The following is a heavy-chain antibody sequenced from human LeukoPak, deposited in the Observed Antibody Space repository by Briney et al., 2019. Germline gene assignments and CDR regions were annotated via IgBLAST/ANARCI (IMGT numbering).Heavy chain of an antibody. D-gene: IGHD3-9*01. Sequence: PGGSLRLSCAASGFTFSNYGMHWVRQAPGKGLEWVAFIRSDGINKYHADSVKGRFTISRDNSKNTLYLQMNSLRAEDTAVYYCAKVPRYFDLDAFDIWGQGTMVTVSS. CDR3: AKVPRYFDLDAFDI. CDR1: GFTFSNYG. CDR2: IRSDGINK. J-gene: IGHJ3*02. V-gene: IGHV3-30*02.